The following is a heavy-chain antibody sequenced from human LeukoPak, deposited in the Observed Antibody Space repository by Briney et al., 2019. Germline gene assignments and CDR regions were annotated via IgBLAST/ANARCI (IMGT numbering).Heavy chain of an antibody. CDR3: ARDIGLAH. V-gene: IGHV4-4*07. CDR1: GASIRTYF. CDR2: VHSNGDT. Sequence: SETLSLTCTVSGASIRTYFWSWFRQPAGKGLEWIGRVHSNGDTYYNPSLESRVTVSMDTSKNQFALNLTSLTAADTAVYYCARDIGLAHWGQGTLVTVSS. D-gene: IGHD3-16*02. J-gene: IGHJ4*02.